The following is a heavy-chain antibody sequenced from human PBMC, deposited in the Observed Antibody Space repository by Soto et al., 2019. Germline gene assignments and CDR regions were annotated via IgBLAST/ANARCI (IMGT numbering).Heavy chain of an antibody. CDR1: GGSISSSIYY. D-gene: IGHD6-6*01. Sequence: TLSLTCIVSGGSISSSIYYWGWIRQPPGKGLEWIGSICYIGSTYYNPSLKSRVTISVDTSKNLFSLKLSSVAAEYTAVFCCARHRARNWFDPWGQGTLVTVSS. CDR3: ARHRARNWFDP. V-gene: IGHV4-39*01. J-gene: IGHJ5*02. CDR2: ICYIGST.